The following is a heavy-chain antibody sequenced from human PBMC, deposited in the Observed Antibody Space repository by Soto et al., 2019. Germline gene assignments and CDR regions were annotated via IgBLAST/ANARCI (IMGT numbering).Heavy chain of an antibody. CDR3: ARPPLYGSGSLKTLGY. V-gene: IGHV1-3*01. CDR1: GYTFTSYA. J-gene: IGHJ4*02. D-gene: IGHD3-10*01. Sequence: ASVKVSCKASGYTFTSYAMHWVRQAPGQRLEWMGWINAGNGNTKYSQKFQGRVTITRDTSASTAYMELSSLRSEDTAVYYCARPPLYGSGSLKTLGYWGQGTLVTVSS. CDR2: INAGNGNT.